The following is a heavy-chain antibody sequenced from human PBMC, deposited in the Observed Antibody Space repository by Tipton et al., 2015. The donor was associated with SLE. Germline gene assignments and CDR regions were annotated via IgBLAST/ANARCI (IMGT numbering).Heavy chain of an antibody. D-gene: IGHD2-2*01. CDR2: MNPNSGYT. CDR3: AREAAAMASDY. Sequence: QLVQSGAEVKKPGASVKVSCKASGYTFTNYDINWVRQATGQGLEWMGWMNPNSGYTGYAQKFQGRVTMTRNTSISTAYMELSSLNSEETAVSDGAREAAAMASDYWGQGTLVTVSS. V-gene: IGHV1-8*01. J-gene: IGHJ4*02. CDR1: GYTFTNYD.